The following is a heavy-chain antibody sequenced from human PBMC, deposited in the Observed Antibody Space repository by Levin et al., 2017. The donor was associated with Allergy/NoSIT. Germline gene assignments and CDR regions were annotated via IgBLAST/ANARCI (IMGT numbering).Heavy chain of an antibody. CDR3: ARVRNAGGRGWFDS. J-gene: IGHJ5*01. CDR2: SYYSGTA. CDR1: GDSISSGHYY. Sequence: SETLSLTCTVSGDSISSGHYYWSWIRQPPGKGLEWIGHSYYSGTAYYNPSLKSRLTISVDTSKNQFSLKLSPVTAADSAVYYCARVRNAGGRGWFDSWGQGTLVTVSS. V-gene: IGHV4-31*03. D-gene: IGHD2-8*02.